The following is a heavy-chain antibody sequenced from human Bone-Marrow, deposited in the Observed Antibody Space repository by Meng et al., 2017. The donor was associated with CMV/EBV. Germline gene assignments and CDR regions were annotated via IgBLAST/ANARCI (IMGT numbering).Heavy chain of an antibody. Sequence: CPASGGSISSSNWWSWVRQPPGKGLEWIGEIYHSGSTNYNASLKSRVTISVDKSKNQFSLKLSSVTAADTAVYYCARGGMGTDAFDIWGQGTRVTVSS. CDR1: GGSISSSNW. V-gene: IGHV4-4*02. CDR3: ARGGMGTDAFDI. D-gene: IGHD7-27*01. J-gene: IGHJ3*02. CDR2: IYHSGST.